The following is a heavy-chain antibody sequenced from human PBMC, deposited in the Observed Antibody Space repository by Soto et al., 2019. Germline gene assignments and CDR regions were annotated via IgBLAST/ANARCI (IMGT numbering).Heavy chain of an antibody. V-gene: IGHV4-59*01. CDR1: GGSISSGD. CDR3: TGAYYDVSGYSLDP. CDR2: IYYGGSI. J-gene: IGHJ5*02. D-gene: IGHD3-22*01. Sequence: SETLSLTCSVSGGSISSGDWTWIRQPPGKGLEWIGYIYYGGSINYNPSLKSRVIISVDTAKNQFSLRLSSVSAADTAVYYCTGAYYDVSGYSLDPWGQGTSVTVSS.